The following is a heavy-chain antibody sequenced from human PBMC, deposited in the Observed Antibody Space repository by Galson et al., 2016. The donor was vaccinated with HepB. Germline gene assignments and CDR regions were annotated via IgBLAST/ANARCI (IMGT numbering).Heavy chain of an antibody. CDR2: INSDGSST. CDR3: AREWPGYDY. V-gene: IGHV3-74*01. J-gene: IGHJ4*02. Sequence: SLRLSCAASGFTFNSHKMHWVRQAPGKGLLWVSDINSDGSSTRYADSVKGRFTISRDNAKNTLYLQMNSLRAEDTAVYYCAREWPGYDYWGQGFMVTVSS. D-gene: IGHD3-22*01. CDR1: GFTFNSHK.